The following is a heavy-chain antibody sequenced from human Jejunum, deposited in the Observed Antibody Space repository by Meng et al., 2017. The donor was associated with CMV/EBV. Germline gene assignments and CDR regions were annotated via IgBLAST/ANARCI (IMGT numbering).Heavy chain of an antibody. J-gene: IGHJ4*02. D-gene: IGHD4-11*01. CDR3: AREDDYRNYFDY. Sequence: AASGCTVSNYALHWVRQAPGKGLECVTVMSYDGSNKYYAASVKGRFTISRDSSKNTLYLQMDSLRPEDTAVYYCAREDDYRNYFDYWGQGTLVTVSS. CDR2: MSYDGSNK. CDR1: GCTVSNYA. V-gene: IGHV3-30-3*01.